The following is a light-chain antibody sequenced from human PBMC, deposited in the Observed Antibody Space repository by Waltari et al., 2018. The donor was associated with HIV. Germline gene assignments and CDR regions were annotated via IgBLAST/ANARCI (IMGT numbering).Light chain of an antibody. CDR1: ALPKQY. CDR2: KDS. Sequence: SYELTQPPSVSVSPGQTARITCSGDALPKQYAFWYQQKAGQAPVVGIYKDSERPSGIPGRFSGSSSGKTVTLTISGVQAEDEADYYCQSSDISRGFGGGTKLTVL. J-gene: IGLJ3*02. CDR3: QSSDISRG. V-gene: IGLV3-25*03.